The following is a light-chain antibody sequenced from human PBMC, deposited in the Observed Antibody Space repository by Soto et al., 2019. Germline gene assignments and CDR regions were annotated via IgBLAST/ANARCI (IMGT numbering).Light chain of an antibody. V-gene: IGKV1-5*01. CDR3: QHYSIYPWT. J-gene: IGKJ1*01. CDR2: DAS. Sequence: EIPVTQSPSTLSASVGAIVTFTCRAIQSISSWLAWYQQKPGKAPKLLLYDASTLQSGVPSRFSGSGSGTDFTLTICRLHPDDFAPYYCQHYSIYPWTFGQGAKVDI. CDR1: QSISSW.